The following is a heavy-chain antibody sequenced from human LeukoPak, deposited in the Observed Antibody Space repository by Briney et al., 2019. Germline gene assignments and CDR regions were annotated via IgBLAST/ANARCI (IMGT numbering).Heavy chain of an antibody. V-gene: IGHV4-4*08. Sequence: SETLSLTCSVSADFSSSDYWSWIRQPPAKGREWIDHFATGGSACYNPSLRRRVAISVDRSQNLNSLRLTSVTAADTALYFCARRSGRGWKYDSFDVWGPGITVTVSS. CDR1: ADFSSSDY. J-gene: IGHJ3*01. CDR3: ARRSGRGWKYDSFDV. CDR2: FATGGSA. D-gene: IGHD5-12*01.